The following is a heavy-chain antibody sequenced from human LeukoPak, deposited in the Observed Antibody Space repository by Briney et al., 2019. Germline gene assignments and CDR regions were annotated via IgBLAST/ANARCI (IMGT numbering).Heavy chain of an antibody. CDR2: IYYSGST. D-gene: IGHD3-10*01. CDR3: ARREKGVRGVIPDY. Sequence: SETLSLTCTVSGGSISSSSYYWGWIRQPPGKGLEWIGSIYYSGSTYYNPSLKSRVTMSVDTSKNQFSLKLSSVTAADTAVYYCARREKGVRGVIPDYWGQGTLVTVSS. CDR1: GGSISSSSYY. J-gene: IGHJ4*02. V-gene: IGHV4-39*01.